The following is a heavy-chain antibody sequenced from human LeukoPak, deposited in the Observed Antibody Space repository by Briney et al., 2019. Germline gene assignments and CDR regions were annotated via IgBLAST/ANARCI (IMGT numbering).Heavy chain of an antibody. Sequence: ASMKASCKASGYTFTDYYINWVRQAPGQGLEWIGWINPNSGDTNYAQKFQDRVTMTRDTSISTAYIELNFLRSDDTAVFYCARGDYYGSPKVVAAWGQGTLVTVSS. CDR3: ARGDYYGSPKVVAA. CDR1: GYTFTDYY. V-gene: IGHV1-2*02. J-gene: IGHJ5*02. CDR2: INPNSGDT. D-gene: IGHD3-10*01.